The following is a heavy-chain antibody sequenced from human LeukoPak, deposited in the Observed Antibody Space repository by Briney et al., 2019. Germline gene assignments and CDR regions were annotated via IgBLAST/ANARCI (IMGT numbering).Heavy chain of an antibody. CDR1: GFTLSNYP. J-gene: IGHJ4*02. V-gene: IGHV3-30-3*01. CDR3: AKDRGSGSYPSPLFDY. Sequence: GRSLRLSCAASGFTLSNYPMHWVRQAPGKGLEWVAVISSDGSNKYFADSVKGRFTMSRDNSKNTLYLQMNSLRAEDTAVYYCAKDRGSGSYPSPLFDYWGRGILVTVSS. CDR2: ISSDGSNK. D-gene: IGHD3-10*01.